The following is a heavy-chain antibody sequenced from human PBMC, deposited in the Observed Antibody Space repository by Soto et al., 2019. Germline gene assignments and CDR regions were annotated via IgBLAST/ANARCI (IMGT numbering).Heavy chain of an antibody. CDR2: IYYSGST. V-gene: IGHV4-30-4*01. Sequence: SETLSLTCTVSGDSVSSGIYYWSWIRQPPGKGLEWIGYIYYSGSTYYNPSLNSRLSMSLDKFANQFSLKVSSVTAADTAMYYCATESSGSSPLHFDYWGQGTLVTVSS. CDR3: ATESSGSSPLHFDY. J-gene: IGHJ4*02. CDR1: GDSVSSGIYY. D-gene: IGHD3-22*01.